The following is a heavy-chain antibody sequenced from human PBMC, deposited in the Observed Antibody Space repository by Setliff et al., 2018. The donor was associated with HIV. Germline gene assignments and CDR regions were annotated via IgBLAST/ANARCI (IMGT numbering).Heavy chain of an antibody. V-gene: IGHV1-69*05. J-gene: IGHJ5*02. Sequence: SVKVSCKASGGTFSSYVISWVRQAPGQGPEWMGGIIPMYGVTNYAQKFQGRVTITTDESTSTAYMELSSLRSEDTAVYYCALPYCSGGNRWSSASLPPAGWFDPWGQGTLVTVSS. CDR3: ALPYCSGGNRWSSASLPPAGWFDP. D-gene: IGHD2-15*01. CDR1: GGTFSSYV. CDR2: IIPMYGVT.